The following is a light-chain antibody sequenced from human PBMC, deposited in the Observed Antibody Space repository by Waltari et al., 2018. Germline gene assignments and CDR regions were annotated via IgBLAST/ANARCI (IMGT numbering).Light chain of an antibody. V-gene: IGKV3-11*01. CDR2: DAS. J-gene: IGKJ4*01. CDR1: QSVSSY. Sequence: EIVLTQSPATLSLSPGERATLPCRASQSVSSYLAWYQQKPGQAPRLLIYDASNRATGIPARFSGSGSGTDFTLTISSLEPEDFAVYYCQQRSNWPQVTFGGGTKVEIK. CDR3: QQRSNWPQVT.